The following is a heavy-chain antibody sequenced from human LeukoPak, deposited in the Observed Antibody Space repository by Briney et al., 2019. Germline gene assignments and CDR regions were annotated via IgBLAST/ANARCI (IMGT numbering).Heavy chain of an antibody. CDR1: GFTVSSNY. CDR3: ARVPGVAVAGGAMYFDD. CDR2: IYSGGST. V-gene: IGHV3-66*01. D-gene: IGHD6-19*01. Sequence: GGSLRLSCAASGFTVSSNYMSWVRQAPGKGLEWVSVIYSGGSTYYADPVKGRFTISRDNSKNTLYLQMNSLRAEDTAVYYCARVPGVAVAGGAMYFDDWGQGTLVAVSS. J-gene: IGHJ4*02.